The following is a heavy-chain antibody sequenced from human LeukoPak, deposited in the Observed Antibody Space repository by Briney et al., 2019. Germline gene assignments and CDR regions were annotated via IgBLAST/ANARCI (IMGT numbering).Heavy chain of an antibody. J-gene: IGHJ4*02. CDR3: ARDQTYSGSGIYTYFDS. CDR2: IYYTRIT. Sequence: SETLSLTCTVSGGSISSNNYYWGWIHQPPGKGLECVGSIYYTRITYYNPSLKSRVTISVDTSKNQFSLKLSSVTAADTAVFYCARDQTYSGSGIYTYFDSWGQGILVTVSS. D-gene: IGHD3-10*01. CDR1: GGSISSNNYY. V-gene: IGHV4-39*07.